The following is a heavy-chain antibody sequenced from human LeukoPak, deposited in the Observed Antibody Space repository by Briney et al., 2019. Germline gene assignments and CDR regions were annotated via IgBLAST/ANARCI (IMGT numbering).Heavy chain of an antibody. Sequence: ASVKVSCKASGYSFAGYGISWVRQGPGQGLEWIGWISTYSGNTNYAHNLQGRITVTTETSTSTAYMELRSLRSDDTAVYYCARVGAAPGHFDYWGQGTQLTVPS. CDR1: GYSFAGYG. J-gene: IGHJ4*02. V-gene: IGHV1-18*01. CDR2: ISTYSGNT. CDR3: ARVGAAPGHFDY. D-gene: IGHD6-13*01.